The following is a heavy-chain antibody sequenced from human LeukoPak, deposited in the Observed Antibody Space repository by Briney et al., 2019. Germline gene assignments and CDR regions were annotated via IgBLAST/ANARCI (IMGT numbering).Heavy chain of an antibody. CDR1: GGSISSYY. V-gene: IGHV4-4*07. D-gene: IGHD2-2*01. Sequence: SETLSLTCTVSGGSISSYYWCWIRQPAGKGLEWIGRIYTSGSTNYNPSLKSRVTMSVDTSKDQFSLKLSSVTAADTAVYYCARDFFPYFSSTSCYYNWFDPWGQGTLVTVSS. CDR2: IYTSGST. CDR3: ARDFFPYFSSTSCYYNWFDP. J-gene: IGHJ5*02.